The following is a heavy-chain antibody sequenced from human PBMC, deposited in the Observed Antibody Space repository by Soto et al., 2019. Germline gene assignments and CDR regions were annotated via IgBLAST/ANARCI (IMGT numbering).Heavy chain of an antibody. CDR3: ASLGCSSTSCYAIPYYYYGMDV. Sequence: GGSLRLSCAASGFTFSSYAMHWVRQAPGKGLEWVAVISYDGSNKYYADSVKGRFTISRDNSKNTLYLQMNSLRAEDTAVYYCASLGCSSTSCYAIPYYYYGMDVWGQATTDTVSS. J-gene: IGHJ6*02. V-gene: IGHV3-30-3*01. CDR1: GFTFSSYA. D-gene: IGHD2-2*01. CDR2: ISYDGSNK.